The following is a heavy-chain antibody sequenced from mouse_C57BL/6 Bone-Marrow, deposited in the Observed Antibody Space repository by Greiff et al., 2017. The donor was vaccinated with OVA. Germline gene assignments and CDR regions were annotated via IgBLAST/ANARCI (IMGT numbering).Heavy chain of an antibody. CDR3: ARQRYYAMDY. Sequence: EVQGVESGGDLVKPGGSLKLSCAASGFTFSSYGMSWVRQTPDKRLEWVATLSSGGSYTYYPDSVKGRFTISRDNAKNTLYLQMSSLKSEDTAMYYCARQRYYAMDYWGQGTSVTVSS. J-gene: IGHJ4*01. CDR2: LSSGGSYT. V-gene: IGHV5-6*01. CDR1: GFTFSSYG.